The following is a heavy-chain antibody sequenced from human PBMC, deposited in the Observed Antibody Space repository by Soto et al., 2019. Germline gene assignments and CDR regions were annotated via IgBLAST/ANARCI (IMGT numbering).Heavy chain of an antibody. D-gene: IGHD3-16*01. J-gene: IGHJ5*02. CDR1: GFSFKDYY. CDR2: ITSSGGNA. V-gene: IGHV3-11*01. CDR3: ARDMYTNYVIYFDL. Sequence: GGSLRLSCAASGFSFKDYYMTWMRQTPEKGLEWISTITSSGGNAYYAASVKGRVTISRYNAHNSLYLQMSGLRAEDTALYYCARDMYTNYVIYFDLWGQGTLVTVSS.